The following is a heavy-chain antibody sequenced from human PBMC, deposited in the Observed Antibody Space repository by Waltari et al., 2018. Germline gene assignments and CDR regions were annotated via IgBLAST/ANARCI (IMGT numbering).Heavy chain of an antibody. CDR1: GGSISSYY. CDR3: AREPDFDY. J-gene: IGHJ4*02. Sequence: QVQLQESGPGLVKPSETLSLTCPVSGGSISSYYWSWIRQTPGKGLEWIGYIYYSGSTNYNPSLKSRVTISVDTSKNQFSLKLSSVTAADTAVYYCAREPDFDYWGQGTLVTVSS. V-gene: IGHV4-59*01. CDR2: IYYSGST.